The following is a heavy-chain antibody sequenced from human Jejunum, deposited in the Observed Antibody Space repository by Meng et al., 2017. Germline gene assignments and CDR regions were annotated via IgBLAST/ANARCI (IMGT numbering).Heavy chain of an antibody. D-gene: IGHD2-15*01. Sequence: QVQLVQSGAEVRKPGSSVRVSCKTAGGTFSSYGLAWIRQAPGQGLQWMGGIIPVLGATNYAQKFQDRITITADTSTNTAYMELRSLKSDDTAVYYCARDGGPYSPPYYWGQGTLVTVSS. J-gene: IGHJ4*02. CDR2: IIPVLGAT. V-gene: IGHV1-69*10. CDR1: GGTFSSYG. CDR3: ARDGGPYSPPYY.